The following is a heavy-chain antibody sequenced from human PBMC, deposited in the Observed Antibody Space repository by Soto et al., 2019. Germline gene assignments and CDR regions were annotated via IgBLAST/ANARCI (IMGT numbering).Heavy chain of an antibody. V-gene: IGHV1-3*01. J-gene: IGHJ6*04. Sequence: QVQLVQSGAEVKKPGASVKVSCKASGYTFTSYAMHWVRQAPGQRLEWMGWINAGNGNTKYSQKFQGRVTITRDTSASTAYMERSSLRSEDTAVYYCARGGASYGDFEMAPKDVWGKGTTVTVSS. CDR1: GYTFTSYA. CDR2: INAGNGNT. D-gene: IGHD4-17*01. CDR3: ARGGASYGDFEMAPKDV.